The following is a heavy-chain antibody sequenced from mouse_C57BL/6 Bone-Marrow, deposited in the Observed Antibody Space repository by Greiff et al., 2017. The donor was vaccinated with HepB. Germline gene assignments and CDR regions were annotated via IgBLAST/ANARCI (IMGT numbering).Heavy chain of an antibody. J-gene: IGHJ4*01. V-gene: IGHV14-1*01. CDR3: TTPLGYYYAVGRAMDY. Sequence: EVKLMESGAELVRPGASVKLSCTASGFNIKDYYMHWVKQRPEQGLEWIGRIDPEDGDTEYAPKFQGKATMTADTSSNTAYLQLSSLTSEDTAVYYCTTPLGYYYAVGRAMDYWGQGTSVTVSS. D-gene: IGHD1-1*01. CDR1: GFNIKDYY. CDR2: IDPEDGDT.